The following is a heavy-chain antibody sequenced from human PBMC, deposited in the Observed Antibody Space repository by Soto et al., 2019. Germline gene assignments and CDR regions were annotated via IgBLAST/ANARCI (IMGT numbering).Heavy chain of an antibody. D-gene: IGHD3-22*01. CDR1: GGTFTSYA. Sequence: SVKVSCKASGGTFTSYAISWVRQAPGQGLEWMGGIIPIFGTANYAQKFQGRVTITADESTSTAYMELSSLRSDDTAVYYCARPTRYYYDSSGQSAWFDPWGQGTLVTVSS. CDR2: IIPIFGTA. J-gene: IGHJ5*02. V-gene: IGHV1-69*13. CDR3: ARPTRYYYDSSGQSAWFDP.